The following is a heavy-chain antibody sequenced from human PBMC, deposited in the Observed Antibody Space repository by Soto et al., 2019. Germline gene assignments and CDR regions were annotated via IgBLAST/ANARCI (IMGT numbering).Heavy chain of an antibody. CDR2: INHSGST. J-gene: IGHJ5*02. D-gene: IGHD2-15*01. CDR1: GGSFSGYY. V-gene: IGHV4-34*01. Sequence: PSETLSLACAVYGGSFSGYYWSWIRQPPGKGLEWIGEINHSGSTNYNPSLKSRVTISVDTSKNQFSLKLSSVTAADTAVYYCVKAPSGGSCYSCPKHNWIDPWGQGTLVTVSS. CDR3: VKAPSGGSCYSCPKHNWIDP.